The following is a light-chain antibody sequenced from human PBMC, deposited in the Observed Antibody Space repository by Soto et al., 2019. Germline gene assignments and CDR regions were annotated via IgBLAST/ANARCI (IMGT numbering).Light chain of an antibody. CDR2: AAS. CDR1: QSISSY. CDR3: QQNYSTPPT. V-gene: IGKV1-39*01. Sequence: DIQMTQSPTSLSASVGDRVTITCRASQSISSYLNWYQQKPGKAPKLLIYAASSLQSGVPSRFSGSGSGTDFTLTISFLQPEDFATYYCQQNYSTPPTFGQGTKVEIK. J-gene: IGKJ1*01.